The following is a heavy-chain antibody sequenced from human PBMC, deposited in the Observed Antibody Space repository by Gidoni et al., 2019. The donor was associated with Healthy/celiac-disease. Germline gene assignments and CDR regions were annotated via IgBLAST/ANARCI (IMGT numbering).Heavy chain of an antibody. CDR2: ISYDGSNK. D-gene: IGHD3-22*01. V-gene: IGHV3-30*18. CDR3: AKDYYDSSEGDG. J-gene: IGHJ4*02. CDR1: GFTFSSYG. Sequence: QVQLVESGGGVVQPGRSLRLSCAASGFTFSSYGMHWVRQAPGKGLEWVAVISYDGSNKYYADSVKGRFTISRDNSKNTLYLQMNSLRAEDTAVYYCAKDYYDSSEGDGWGQGTLVTVSS.